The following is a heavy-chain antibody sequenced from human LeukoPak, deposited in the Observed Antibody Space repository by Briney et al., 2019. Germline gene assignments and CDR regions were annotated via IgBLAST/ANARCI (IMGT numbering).Heavy chain of an antibody. Sequence: GGSLRLSCAASGFTFSSYAMSWVRQAPGKGLEWVSAVSDSGGTTYYADSVKGRFTISRDNSKNTLHLQMNSLRAEDTAVYYCARDQGWFDPWGQGTLVTVSS. V-gene: IGHV3-23*01. CDR2: VSDSGGTT. J-gene: IGHJ5*02. CDR1: GFTFSSYA. CDR3: ARDQGWFDP.